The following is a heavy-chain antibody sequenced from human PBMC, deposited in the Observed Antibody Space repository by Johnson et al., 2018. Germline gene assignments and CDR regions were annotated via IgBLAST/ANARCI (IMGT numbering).Heavy chain of an antibody. CDR1: GFTFDDYA. CDR3: AKGDSSGYYGDFQH. V-gene: IGHV3-9*01. D-gene: IGHD3-22*01. CDR2: IRWNSGSI. Sequence: EVQLVESGGGLVQPGRSLRLSCAASGFTFDDYAMHWVRQTPGKGLEWVSGIRWNSGSIGYADSVKGRFTISRDNAKNSLYLQMNSLRAEDTALYYCAKGDSSGYYGDFQHWGQGTLVTVSA. J-gene: IGHJ1*01.